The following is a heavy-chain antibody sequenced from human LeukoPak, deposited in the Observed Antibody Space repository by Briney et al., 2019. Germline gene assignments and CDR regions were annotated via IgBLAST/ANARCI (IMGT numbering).Heavy chain of an antibody. J-gene: IGHJ4*02. V-gene: IGHV1-46*01. CDR1: GYTFTSYY. CDR2: INPSGGST. CDR3: ATARGYSYGTDY. D-gene: IGHD5-18*01. Sequence: ASVKVSCKASGYTFTSYYMHWVRQAPGQGLEWMGIINPSGGSTSYAQKFQGRVTMTEDTSTDTAYMELSSLRSEDTAVYYCATARGYSYGTDYWGQGTLVTVSS.